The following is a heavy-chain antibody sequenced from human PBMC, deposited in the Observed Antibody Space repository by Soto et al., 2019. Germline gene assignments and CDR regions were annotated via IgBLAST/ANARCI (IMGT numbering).Heavy chain of an antibody. CDR1: VFTFSSYA. D-gene: IGHD2-2*01. Sequence: PGGSLRLSCAASVFTFSSYAMHLVRQAPGEGLEWVAVISYDGSDKYYADSVKGRFTISRDNSKNSLYLQMNTLRAEDTAVYYCARGTSSLTRFDYWGQGA. CDR2: ISYDGSDK. CDR3: ARGTSSLTRFDY. V-gene: IGHV3-30-3*01. J-gene: IGHJ4*02.